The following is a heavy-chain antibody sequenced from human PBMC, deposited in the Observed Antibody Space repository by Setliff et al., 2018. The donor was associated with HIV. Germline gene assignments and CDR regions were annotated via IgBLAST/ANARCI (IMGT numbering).Heavy chain of an antibody. CDR1: GFTFSTYA. V-gene: IGHV3-23*01. CDR3: VRGVFDY. Sequence: GESLKISCAASGFTFSTYAMGWVRQAAGKGLEWVSTIGAVGAPTFYAESVKGRFTVSKDNSKDTLYLQMTSLRDEDTAIYYCVRGVFDYWGQGVLVTVSS. CDR2: IGAVGAPT. J-gene: IGHJ4*02.